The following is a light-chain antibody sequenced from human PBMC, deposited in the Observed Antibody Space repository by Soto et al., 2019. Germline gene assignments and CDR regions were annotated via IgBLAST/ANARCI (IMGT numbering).Light chain of an antibody. CDR3: QQYGSSPRT. CDR2: GAS. Sequence: EIVMTQSPATLSVSPGERCTLCCRASQSTNNYLAWYQQKHGQAPRLLIYGASSRATGIPDRFSGSGSGTDFTLTISRLEPEDFEVYYCQQYGSSPRTFGQGTKVDIK. V-gene: IGKV3-20*01. CDR1: QSTNNY. J-gene: IGKJ1*01.